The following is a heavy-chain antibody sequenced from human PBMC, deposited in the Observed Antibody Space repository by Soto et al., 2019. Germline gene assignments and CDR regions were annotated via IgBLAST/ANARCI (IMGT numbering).Heavy chain of an antibody. J-gene: IGHJ4*02. CDR1: GFTFSSYA. V-gene: IGHV3-30-3*01. CDR2: ISYDGSNK. D-gene: IGHD2-2*01. CDR3: ARDSDECSSTSCYYGWYFDY. Sequence: GGSLRLSCAASGFTFSSYAMHWVRQAPGKGLEWVAVISYDGSNKYYADSVKGRFTISRDNSKNTLYLQMNSLRAEDTAVYYCARDSDECSSTSCYYGWYFDYWGQGTLVTVSS.